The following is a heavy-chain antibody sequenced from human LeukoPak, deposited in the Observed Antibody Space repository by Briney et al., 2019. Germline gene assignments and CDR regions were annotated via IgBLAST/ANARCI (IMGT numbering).Heavy chain of an antibody. CDR1: GFIFSQYS. V-gene: IGHV3-48*01. CDR3: ARDAGNSGYGCNL. J-gene: IGHJ5*02. CDR2: IRSSSET. Sequence: GGSLRLSCAASGFIFSQYSMNWVRQAPGKGLEWVSHIRSSSETFYADSVKGRFTISRDNARNSLYLQMNNLRGEDTAIYYCARDAGNSGYGCNLWGQGTLVTVSS. D-gene: IGHD5-12*01.